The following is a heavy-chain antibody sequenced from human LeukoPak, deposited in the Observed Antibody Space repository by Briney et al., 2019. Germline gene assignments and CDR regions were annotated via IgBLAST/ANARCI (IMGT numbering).Heavy chain of an antibody. CDR2: INPNSGGT. CDR3: ASQYCSSTSCSRAKEYYYYMDV. J-gene: IGHJ6*03. D-gene: IGHD2-2*01. Sequence: ASVKVSCKASGYTFTGYYMHWVRQAPGQGLEWMGWINPNSGGTNYAQKFQGRATMTRDTSISTAYMELSRLRSDDTAVYYCASQYCSSTSCSRAKEYYYYMDVWGKGTTVTVSS. CDR1: GYTFTGYY. V-gene: IGHV1-2*02.